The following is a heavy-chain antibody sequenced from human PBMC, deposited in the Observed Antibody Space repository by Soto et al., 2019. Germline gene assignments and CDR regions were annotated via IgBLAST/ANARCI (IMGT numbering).Heavy chain of an antibody. CDR3: ARSQGGSSSLDIYYYYYYGMDV. Sequence: QVQLVQSGAEVKKPGSSVKVSCKAPGGTLSTYAISWVRQAPGQGLEWMGGVIPIFGTPKYAQKFQGRVTITADESTSTGYMELRSLRSEDTAVYYCARSQGGSSSLDIYYYYYYGMDVWGQGTTVTVSS. V-gene: IGHV1-69*01. CDR1: GGTLSTYA. D-gene: IGHD2-15*01. CDR2: VIPIFGTP. J-gene: IGHJ6*02.